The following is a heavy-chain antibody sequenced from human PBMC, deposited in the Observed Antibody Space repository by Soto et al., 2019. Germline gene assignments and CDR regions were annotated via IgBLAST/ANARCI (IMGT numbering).Heavy chain of an antibody. Sequence: QVQLVQSGAEVKKPGASVKVSCKASGYTFTSYYMHWVRQAPGQGLEWMAIINPSGGSTSYAQKFQGRGTMTRDTSTSTVYMELSSLRSGDTAVYYCARRRNHLASWGMDVWGQGTTVTVSS. V-gene: IGHV1-46*01. CDR1: GYTFTSYY. J-gene: IGHJ6*02. D-gene: IGHD4-4*01. CDR2: INPSGGST. CDR3: ARRRNHLASWGMDV.